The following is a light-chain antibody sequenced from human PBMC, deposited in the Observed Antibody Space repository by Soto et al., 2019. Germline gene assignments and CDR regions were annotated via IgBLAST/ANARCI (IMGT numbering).Light chain of an antibody. V-gene: IGKV3-20*01. J-gene: IGKJ1*01. CDR2: GAS. Sequence: EIVLMQSPGTLSLSPGERATLSSRACQTVNNNYLAWYQHKPGQAPRVFIHGASIRATGIPDRFSGSGSGTDFTLTISRLEPEDSAVYYCQQYGSSPGTFGQGTKVEI. CDR1: QTVNNNY. CDR3: QQYGSSPGT.